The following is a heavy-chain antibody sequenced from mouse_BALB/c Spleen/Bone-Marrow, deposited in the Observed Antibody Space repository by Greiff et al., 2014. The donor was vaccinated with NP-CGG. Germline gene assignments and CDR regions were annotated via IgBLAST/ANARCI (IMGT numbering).Heavy chain of an antibody. V-gene: IGHV1-80*01. CDR3: ARGGRLTWYYFDY. J-gene: IGHJ2*01. D-gene: IGHD3-2*02. CDR1: GYAFSSYW. Sequence: QVQLQQPGAELVRPGSSVKISCKASGYAFSSYWMNWVKQRPGQGLEWIGQIYPGDGDTNYNGNFKDKATLTTDKSSTTAYMQLSSLTSEDSAVYFCARGGRLTWYYFDYWGQGTTLTVSS. CDR2: IYPGDGDT.